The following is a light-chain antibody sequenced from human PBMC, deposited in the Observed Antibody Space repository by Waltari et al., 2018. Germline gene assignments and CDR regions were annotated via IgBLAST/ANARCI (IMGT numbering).Light chain of an antibody. CDR3: QLFGDSPTWT. J-gene: IGKJ1*01. CDR2: GAS. CDR1: QTVSSRY. Sequence: EIVLTQSPGTLSLSPGERATLSCRASQTVSSRYLAWYQQRPGLAPRLLIYGASSRATGIPDRFSGSGSQTDFTLTISRLEPEDFAVYYCQLFGDSPTWTFGQGTKVEIK. V-gene: IGKV3-20*01.